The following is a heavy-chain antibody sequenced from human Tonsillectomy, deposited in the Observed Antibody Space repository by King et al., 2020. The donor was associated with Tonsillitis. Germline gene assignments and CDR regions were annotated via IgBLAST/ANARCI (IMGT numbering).Heavy chain of an antibody. CDR2: ISSSGSTI. V-gene: IGHV3-48*03. CDR3: ARGVVGATLGVFDY. D-gene: IGHD1-26*01. J-gene: IGHJ4*02. CDR1: GFTFSSYE. Sequence: VQLVESGGGLVQPGGSLRLSCAASGFTFSSYEMNWVRQAPGKGREWVSYISSSGSTIYYADSVKGRFTISRDNAKNSLYLQMNSLRAEDTAVYYCARGVVGATLGVFDYWGQGTLVTVSS.